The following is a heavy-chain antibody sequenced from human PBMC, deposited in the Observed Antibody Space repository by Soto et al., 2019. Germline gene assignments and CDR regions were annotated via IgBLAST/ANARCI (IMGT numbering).Heavy chain of an antibody. Sequence: GGSLRLSCTVSGFAFNXXGINWVRQAPGKGLEWVSSISKXDYKYYSDSVKGPFAIYRDNPKSSVSIQMNTLRVEDTAVYYCAREDSIIIPAVSDFWGQGTLVTVSS. CDR2: ISKXDYK. CDR1: GFAFNXXG. CDR3: AREDSIIIPAVSDF. J-gene: IGHJ4*02. V-gene: IGHV3-21*01. D-gene: IGHD2-2*01.